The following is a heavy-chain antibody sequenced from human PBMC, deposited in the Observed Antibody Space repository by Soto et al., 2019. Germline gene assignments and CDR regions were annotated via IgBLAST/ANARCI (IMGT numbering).Heavy chain of an antibody. CDR1: GGSTSSYY. CDR3: ARHGGSYSFDY. J-gene: IGHJ4*02. V-gene: IGHV4-59*08. CDR2: NSYSGST. Sequence: QVQLQESGPGLEKPSETVSLTCTVSGGSTSSYYWSWLRQPPGKGLEWIGYNSYSGSTDYNPSLKSRVTISVDTSKNQFSLKLSSATAADTAVYYCARHGGSYSFDYWGQGTLVTVSS. D-gene: IGHD1-26*01.